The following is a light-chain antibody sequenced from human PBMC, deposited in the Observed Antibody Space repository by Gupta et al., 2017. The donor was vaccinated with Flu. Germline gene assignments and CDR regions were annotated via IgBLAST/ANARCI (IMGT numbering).Light chain of an antibody. Sequence: SYEVTQPPSVSVSPGQTASITCSGDKLGDRYACWYQQKPGQSPILVIYQDYKRPSGIPGRFSGSNSGNTATLTISGTQAMDEADYYCQAWDGSTYVVFGGGTKLTVL. CDR2: QDY. CDR3: QAWDGSTYVV. J-gene: IGLJ2*01. V-gene: IGLV3-1*01. CDR1: KLGDRY.